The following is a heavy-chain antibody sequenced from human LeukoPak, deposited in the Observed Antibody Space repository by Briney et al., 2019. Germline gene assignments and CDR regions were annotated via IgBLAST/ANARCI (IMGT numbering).Heavy chain of an antibody. Sequence: ASGTLSLTCAVSGGSISSSNWWSWVRQPPGKGLEWIGGIYHSGSTNYNPSLKSRVTISVDKSKNQFSLKLSSVTAADTAVYYCARHGYYYGSGSYSSTWGQGTLVTVSS. CDR2: IYHSGST. CDR3: ARHGYYYGSGSYSST. D-gene: IGHD3-10*01. CDR1: GGSISSSNW. V-gene: IGHV4-4*02. J-gene: IGHJ4*02.